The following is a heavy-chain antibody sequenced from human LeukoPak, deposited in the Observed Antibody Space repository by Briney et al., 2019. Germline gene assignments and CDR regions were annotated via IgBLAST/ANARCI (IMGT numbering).Heavy chain of an antibody. D-gene: IGHD5-18*01. CDR1: GFTFSSYD. CDR3: AKLRGYSYGSGHGMDV. J-gene: IGHJ6*02. Sequence: GGSLRLSCAASGFTFSSYDMSWVRQAPGKGLEWVSAISGSGGSTYYADSVKGRFTISRDNSKNTLYLQMNSLRAEDTAVYYCAKLRGYSYGSGHGMDVWGQGTTVTVSS. V-gene: IGHV3-23*01. CDR2: ISGSGGST.